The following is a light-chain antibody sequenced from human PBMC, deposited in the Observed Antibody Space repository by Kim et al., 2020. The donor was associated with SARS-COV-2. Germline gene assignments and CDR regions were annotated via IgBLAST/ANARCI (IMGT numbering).Light chain of an antibody. J-gene: IGLJ2*01. CDR2: EVS. CDR3: CTYVGAYSVV. Sequence: GQSGTIACDRIRSDVGLSDDVSWDQQHPGTGPKLISFEVSKRPSGGPDRFSASKSGSTASLTISGLQSEDEADYYCCTYVGAYSVVFGGGTKVTVL. V-gene: IGLV2-11*02. CDR1: RSDVGLSDD.